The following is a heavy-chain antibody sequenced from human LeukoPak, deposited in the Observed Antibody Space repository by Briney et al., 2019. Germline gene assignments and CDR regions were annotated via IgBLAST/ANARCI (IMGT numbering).Heavy chain of an antibody. V-gene: IGHV1-8*01. Sequence: GASVKVSCKASGYTFTSYDINWVRQATGQGLEWMGWMNPNSGNTGYAQKFQGRVTMTRNTSIGTAYMELSSLRSEDTAVYYCARSDFWSGYYTGGMDVWGQGTTVTVSS. J-gene: IGHJ6*02. D-gene: IGHD3-3*01. CDR2: MNPNSGNT. CDR3: ARSDFWSGYYTGGMDV. CDR1: GYTFTSYD.